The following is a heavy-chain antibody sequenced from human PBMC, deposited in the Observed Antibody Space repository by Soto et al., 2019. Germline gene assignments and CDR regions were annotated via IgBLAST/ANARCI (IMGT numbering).Heavy chain of an antibody. CDR3: ARVTSSSPDYYYYYYMDV. V-gene: IGHV4-59*01. Sequence: PSESLSLTCTASGGSISSYYWSWIRQHPGKGLEWIGYIYYSGSTNYNPSLKSRVTISVDTSKNQFSLKLSSVTAADTAVYYCARVTSSSPDYYYYYYMDVWGKGTTVTVSS. J-gene: IGHJ6*03. CDR2: IYYSGST. D-gene: IGHD6-6*01. CDR1: GGSISSYY.